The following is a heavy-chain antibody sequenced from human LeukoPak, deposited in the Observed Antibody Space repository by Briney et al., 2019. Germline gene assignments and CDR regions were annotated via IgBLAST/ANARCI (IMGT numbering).Heavy chain of an antibody. CDR2: IYTSGST. CDR3: ARVSWDYVWGSYRQTNEYYFDY. CDR1: GGSISSYY. J-gene: IGHJ4*02. V-gene: IGHV4-4*07. Sequence: SETPSLTCTVSGGSISSYYWSWIRQPAGKGLEWIGRIYTSGSTNYNPSLKSRVTMSVDTSKNQFSLKLSSVTAADTAVYYCARVSWDYVWGSYRQTNEYYFDYWGQGTLVTVSS. D-gene: IGHD3-16*02.